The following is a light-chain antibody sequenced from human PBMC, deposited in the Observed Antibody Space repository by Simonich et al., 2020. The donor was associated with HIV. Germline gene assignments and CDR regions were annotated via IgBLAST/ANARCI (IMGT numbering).Light chain of an antibody. J-gene: IGKJ1*01. CDR2: WAS. Sequence: DIVMTQSPDSLAVSLSERATINCESTQTVLYSSNNKNYLAWYQQKPGQPPNLLIYWASTRESGVPDRFNGSGSETDFTLTISSLQAEDVAVYYCQQYYITPHTFGQGTKVEIK. CDR3: QQYYITPHT. V-gene: IGKV4-1*01. CDR1: QTVLYSSNNKNY.